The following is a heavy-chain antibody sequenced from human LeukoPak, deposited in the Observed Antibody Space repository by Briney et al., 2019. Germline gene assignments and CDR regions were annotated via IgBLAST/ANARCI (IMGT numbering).Heavy chain of an antibody. CDR1: GVTFSNFG. Sequence: GRSVRLSCAASGVTFSNFGLNWVRQAPGKGLEWVAFISDNGRRTYYLESVKGLFTISRDDSKNTLYLQMNSLRVEDTAVYYCARDRIGKYSIDYWGQGTLVTVSS. CDR3: ARDRIGKYSIDY. D-gene: IGHD2-15*01. J-gene: IGHJ4*02. V-gene: IGHV3-30*12. CDR2: ISDNGRRT.